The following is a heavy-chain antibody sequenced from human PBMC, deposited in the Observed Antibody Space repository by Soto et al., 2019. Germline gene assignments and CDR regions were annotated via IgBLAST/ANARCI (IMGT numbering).Heavy chain of an antibody. J-gene: IGHJ4*02. Sequence: QVQLQESGPGLVKPSETLSLTCTVSGGSISSYYWSWIRQPPGKGLEWIGYIYYSGSTNYNPSLKSRVTISVDTSKNQFSLKLSSVTAADTAVYHCARGGGAYYDSSGYYFDYWGQGTLVTVSS. D-gene: IGHD3-22*01. CDR2: IYYSGST. V-gene: IGHV4-59*01. CDR1: GGSISSYY. CDR3: ARGGGAYYDSSGYYFDY.